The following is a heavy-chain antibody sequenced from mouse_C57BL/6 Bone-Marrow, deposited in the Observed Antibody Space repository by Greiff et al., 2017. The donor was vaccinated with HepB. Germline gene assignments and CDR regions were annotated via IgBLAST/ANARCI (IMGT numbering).Heavy chain of an antibody. V-gene: IGHV5-6*01. CDR3: ARDRFDYYFDY. Sequence: EVKLVESGGDLVKPGGSLKLSCAASGFTFSTSGMSWVRQTPDKRLEWVATINTGGTYTYYADSLRGRFTISRDTAKNTLFLLMSSLKSEDSAIYYCARDRFDYYFDYWGQGTTLTVSS. J-gene: IGHJ2*01. CDR2: INTGGTYT. CDR1: GFTFSTSG.